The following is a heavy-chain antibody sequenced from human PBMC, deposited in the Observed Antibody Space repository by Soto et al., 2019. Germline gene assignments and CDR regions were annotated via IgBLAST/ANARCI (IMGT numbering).Heavy chain of an antibody. Sequence: QVQLQPWGAGLLTPSETLSLTCAVYGGSFSGYYWSWIRQPPGKGLEWIGEINHSGSTNYNPSLKSRVTISVDTSKNQFTLRRSSVTAADTAVYYCARWYCSSTSCMGGYYYMDVWGKGTTVTVS. CDR1: GGSFSGYY. V-gene: IGHV4-34*01. CDR3: ARWYCSSTSCMGGYYYMDV. CDR2: INHSGST. D-gene: IGHD2-2*01. J-gene: IGHJ6*03.